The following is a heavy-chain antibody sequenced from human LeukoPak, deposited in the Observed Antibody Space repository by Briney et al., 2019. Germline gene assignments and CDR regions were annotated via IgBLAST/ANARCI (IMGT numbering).Heavy chain of an antibody. V-gene: IGHV4-34*01. Sequence: SETLPLTCAVYGGSFSGYYWSWIHQPPGKGLEWIGEINHSGSTNYNPSLKSRVTISVDTSKNQFSLKLSSVTAADTAVYYCARGRSSSPPGPIWGQGTMVTVSS. CDR2: INHSGST. J-gene: IGHJ3*02. D-gene: IGHD6-6*01. CDR1: GGSFSGYY. CDR3: ARGRSSSPPGPI.